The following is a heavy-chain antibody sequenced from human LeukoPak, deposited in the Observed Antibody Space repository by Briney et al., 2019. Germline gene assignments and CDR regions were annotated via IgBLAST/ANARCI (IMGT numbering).Heavy chain of an antibody. J-gene: IGHJ4*02. V-gene: IGHV1-2*02. CDR3: ARDMFSGLDYHY. CDR2: INPNSGGT. D-gene: IGHD5-12*01. Sequence: ASVKVSCKASGYTFTGSYIYWVRQAPGQGLEWMGRINPNSGGTNYAQKFQDRVTMSRDTSISTAYMELSRLRSDDTAVYYCARDMFSGLDYHYWGQGTLVTVSS. CDR1: GYTFTGSY.